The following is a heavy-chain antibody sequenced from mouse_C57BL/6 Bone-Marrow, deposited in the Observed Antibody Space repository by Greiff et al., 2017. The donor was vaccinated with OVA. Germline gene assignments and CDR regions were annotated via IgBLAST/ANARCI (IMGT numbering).Heavy chain of an antibody. V-gene: IGHV10-3*01. D-gene: IGHD1-1*01. CDR2: IRSKSSNYAT. Sequence: EVKVVESGGGLVQPKGSLKLSCAASGFTFNTYAMHWVRQAPGKGLEWVARIRSKSSNYATYYADSVKDRFTISRDDSQSMLYLQMNNLKTEDTAMYYCVRPHAVVARDWYFDVWGTGTTVTVSS. J-gene: IGHJ1*03. CDR3: VRPHAVVARDWYFDV. CDR1: GFTFNTYA.